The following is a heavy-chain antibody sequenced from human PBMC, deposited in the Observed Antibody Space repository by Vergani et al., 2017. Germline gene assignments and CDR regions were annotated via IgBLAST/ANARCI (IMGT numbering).Heavy chain of an antibody. CDR2: IYYSGST. CDR3: ARGVSPYYYYGMDV. J-gene: IGHJ6*02. Sequence: QVQLQESGPGLVKPSETLSLTCTVPGGSISSYYWSWIRQPPGKGLEWIGYIYYSGSTNYNPSLKSRVTISVDTSKNQFPLKLSSVTAADTAVYYCARGVSPYYYYGMDVWGQGTTVTVSS. CDR1: GGSISSYY. V-gene: IGHV4-59*01.